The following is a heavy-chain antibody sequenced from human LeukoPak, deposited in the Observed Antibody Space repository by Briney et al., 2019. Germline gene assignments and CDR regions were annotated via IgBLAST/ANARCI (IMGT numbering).Heavy chain of an antibody. CDR1: GFTFSNAW. J-gene: IGHJ4*02. V-gene: IGHV3-15*01. Sequence: GGSLRLSCAASGFTFSNAWMSWVRQAPGKGLEWVGRIKSKTDGGTTDYAAPVKGRFTISRDDSGSIAYLQMNSLKTEDTAVYYCSKDPLDYWGQGTLVTVSS. CDR3: SKDPLDY. D-gene: IGHD6-6*01. CDR2: IKSKTDGGTT.